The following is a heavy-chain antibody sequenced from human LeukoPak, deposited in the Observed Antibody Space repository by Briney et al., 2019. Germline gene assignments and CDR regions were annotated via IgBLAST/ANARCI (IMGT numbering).Heavy chain of an antibody. D-gene: IGHD3-22*01. V-gene: IGHV3-30*18. Sequence: GGSLRLSCAASGFTFSYYGMHWVRQAPGKGLEWVAVISYDGSSKYYADSVKGRFTISRDNSKNTLYLQMNSLRAEDTAVYYCAKSGSGYYYDSSGLDYWGQGTLVTVSS. J-gene: IGHJ4*02. CDR1: GFTFSYYG. CDR2: ISYDGSSK. CDR3: AKSGSGYYYDSSGLDY.